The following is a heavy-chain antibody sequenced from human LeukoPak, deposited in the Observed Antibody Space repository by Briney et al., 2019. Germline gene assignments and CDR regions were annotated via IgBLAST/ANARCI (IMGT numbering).Heavy chain of an antibody. D-gene: IGHD1-26*01. Sequence: SETLSLTCTVSGRSISSYYWSWIRQSPGKGLEWIGHIYHSGSTNYNPSLKSRVTMSVDRSKNQFSLKLSSVTAADTALYYCARKGDRGSAGFFDYWGQGTLVTVSS. CDR2: IYHSGST. CDR3: ARKGDRGSAGFFDY. J-gene: IGHJ4*02. CDR1: GRSISSYY. V-gene: IGHV4-59*01.